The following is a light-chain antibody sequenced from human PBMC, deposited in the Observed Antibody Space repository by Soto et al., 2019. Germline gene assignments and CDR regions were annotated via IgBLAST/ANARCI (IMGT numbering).Light chain of an antibody. CDR2: DVN. CDR1: ISDFGGYNY. Sequence: SSLTQPPSMSAAHKQSSARACTGTISDFGGYNYVSLYQQLPLKFHKRMIYDVNNRSSGVSNRFSGSKSGNPASLTISGLQADDESDYYCCSYTTSSNYVFGTANRAPS. CDR3: CSYTTSSNYV. V-gene: IGLV2-14*03. J-gene: IGLJ1*01.